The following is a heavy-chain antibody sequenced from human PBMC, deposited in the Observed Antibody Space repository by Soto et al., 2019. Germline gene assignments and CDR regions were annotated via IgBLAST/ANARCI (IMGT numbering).Heavy chain of an antibody. V-gene: IGHV1-8*01. J-gene: IGHJ5*02. CDR1: GYTFTSYD. CDR2: MNPNSGNT. D-gene: IGHD2-15*01. CDR3: ARGPAGYCSGGSCAGVSWFDP. Sequence: ASVKVSCKASGYTFTSYDINWVRQATGQGLEWMGWMNPNSGNTGYAQKFQGRVTMTRNTSISTAYMELSSLRSEDTAVYYCARGPAGYCSGGSCAGVSWFDPWGQGTLVTVSS.